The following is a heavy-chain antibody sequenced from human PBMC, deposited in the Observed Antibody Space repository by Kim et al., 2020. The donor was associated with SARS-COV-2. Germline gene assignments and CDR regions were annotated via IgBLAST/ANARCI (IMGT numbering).Heavy chain of an antibody. V-gene: IGHV3-74*01. CDR2: DGSRT. CDR3: ARFKDNE. J-gene: IGHJ4*02. Sequence: DGSRTTYADSVKGGLTIYRDNAKNTLYQQMKSLRVEETAVYYCARFKDNEWGQGTMVNVSS.